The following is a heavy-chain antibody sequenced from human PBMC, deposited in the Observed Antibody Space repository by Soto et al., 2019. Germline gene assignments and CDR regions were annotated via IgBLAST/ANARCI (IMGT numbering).Heavy chain of an antibody. CDR3: ARVSCSSPREGCRPGYYYHGMAG. D-gene: IGHD1-26*01. J-gene: IGHJ6*02. CDR2: MNPNSGNT. Sequence: ASVKVSCKASGYTFTSYDINWVRQATGQGLEWMGWMNPNSGNTGYAQKFQGRVTMTRNTSISTAYMELSSLRSEDTAVYYCARVSCSSPREGCRPGYYYHGMAGWGQGTRVTV. V-gene: IGHV1-8*01. CDR1: GYTFTSYD.